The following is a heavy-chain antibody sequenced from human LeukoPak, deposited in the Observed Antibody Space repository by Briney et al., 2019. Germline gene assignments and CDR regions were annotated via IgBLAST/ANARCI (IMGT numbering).Heavy chain of an antibody. D-gene: IGHD3-22*01. V-gene: IGHV3-74*01. CDR3: ARALRYYYDSSGLSDY. J-gene: IGHJ4*02. Sequence: GGSLRLSCAASGNYWMHWVRQVPGKGLVWVSHINSDGSWTSYADSVKGRFTISRDNSKNTLYLQMNSLRAEDTAVYYCARALRYYYDSSGLSDYWGQGTLVTVSS. CDR1: GNYW. CDR2: INSDGSWT.